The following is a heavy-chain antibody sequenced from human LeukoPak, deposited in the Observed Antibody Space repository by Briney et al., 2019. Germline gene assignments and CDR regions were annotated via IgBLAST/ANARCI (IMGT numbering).Heavy chain of an antibody. J-gene: IGHJ4*02. D-gene: IGHD5-12*01. CDR2: LDGSGGST. CDR1: GFTFSSYG. CDR3: ARDSPVATV. V-gene: IGHV3-23*01. Sequence: GGSLRLSCAASGFTFSSYGMSWFRQAPGKGLEWVSALDGSGGSTYYADSVKGRFAIYRDNSKNTLYLQMNSLRVEDTGVYYCARDSPVATVWGQGTLVTVSS.